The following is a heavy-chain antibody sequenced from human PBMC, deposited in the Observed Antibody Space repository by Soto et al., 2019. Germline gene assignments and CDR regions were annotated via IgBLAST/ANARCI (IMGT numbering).Heavy chain of an antibody. V-gene: IGHV6-1*01. D-gene: IGHD6-19*01. J-gene: IGHJ6*02. Sequence: SQTLSLTCAISGDSVSSNSAAWNWIRQSPSRGLEWLGRTYYRSKWYNDYAVSVKSRITINPDTSRNQFSLQLNSVTPEDTALYYCAIDRWYSSDCYYVVYVWGQGTTVTVSS. CDR3: AIDRWYSSDCYYVVYV. CDR1: GDSVSSNSAA. CDR2: TYYRSKWYN.